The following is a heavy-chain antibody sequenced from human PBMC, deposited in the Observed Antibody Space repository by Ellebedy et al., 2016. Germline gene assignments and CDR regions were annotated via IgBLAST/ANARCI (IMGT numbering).Heavy chain of an antibody. CDR2: IRVYNGDS. Sequence: ASVKVSCXASGYTFTGYFLHWVRQAPGQGLEWMGWIRVYNGDSNYAQKLQGRVSLTTDTSTSTAYMELRSLGSDDTAVYYCAAAYCGGDCYGTYYYYYGMDVWGHGTTVTVSS. J-gene: IGHJ6*02. CDR3: AAAYCGGDCYGTYYYYYGMDV. D-gene: IGHD2-21*02. CDR1: GYTFTGYF. V-gene: IGHV1-18*04.